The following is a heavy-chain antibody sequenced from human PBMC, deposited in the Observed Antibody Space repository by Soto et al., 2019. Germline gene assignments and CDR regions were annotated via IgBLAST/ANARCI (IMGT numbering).Heavy chain of an antibody. J-gene: IGHJ5*02. D-gene: IGHD3-10*01. CDR2: IYYNGNT. CDR1: GGSIRSSSYY. Sequence: QLQLQESGPGLVKSSETLSLTCTVSGGSIRSSSYYWGWLRQPPGKGLEWIGNIYYNGNTYYNPSLKSRVTISVDASKSQFSLKLSSVTAADTAVYYCARRLWFAESHRFDPWGQGTLVTVSS. CDR3: ARRLWFAESHRFDP. V-gene: IGHV4-39*01.